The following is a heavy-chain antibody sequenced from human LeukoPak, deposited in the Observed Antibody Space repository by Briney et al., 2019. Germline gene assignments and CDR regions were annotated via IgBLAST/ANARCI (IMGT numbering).Heavy chain of an antibody. V-gene: IGHV4-59*01. CDR2: IYYSGST. Sequence: SETLSLTCTVSGGSISSYYWNWIRQPPGKGLEWIGYIYYSGSTNYNPSLKSRVTISVDTSKNQFSLNLTSVTAADTAVYYCARDNSVGDNAWWFDPWGQGTLVTVSS. CDR3: ARDNSVGDNAWWFDP. J-gene: IGHJ5*02. D-gene: IGHD1-26*01. CDR1: GGSISSYY.